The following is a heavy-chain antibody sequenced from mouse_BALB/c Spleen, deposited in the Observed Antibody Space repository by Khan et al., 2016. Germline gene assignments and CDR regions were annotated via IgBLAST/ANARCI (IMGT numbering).Heavy chain of an antibody. V-gene: IGHV4-1*02. CDR2: INPDSSTI. J-gene: IGHJ3*01. Sequence: VKLLESGGGLVQPGGSLKLSCAASGFDFSRYWMSWVRQAPGKGLEWIGEINPDSSTINYTPSLKDKFIISRDNAKNKLYLQMSKVRSEDTALYNCAGLHYCGRFVYWGQGTLVTVSA. CDR1: GFDFSRYW. D-gene: IGHD1-2*01. CDR3: AGLHYCGRFVY.